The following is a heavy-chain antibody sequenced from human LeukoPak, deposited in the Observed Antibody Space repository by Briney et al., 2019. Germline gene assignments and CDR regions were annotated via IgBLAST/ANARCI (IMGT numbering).Heavy chain of an antibody. V-gene: IGHV3-9*01. CDR1: GFSFSTYC. CDR3: AKDGLDTPAVGYFDY. J-gene: IGHJ4*02. CDR2: ISWNSGSI. Sequence: GGSLRLSCAASGFSFSTYCMHWVRQAPGKGLEWVSGISWNSGSIGYADSVKGRFTITRDNAKNSLYLQMNSLRAEDTALYYCAKDGLDTPAVGYFDYWGQGTLVTVSS. D-gene: IGHD6-19*01.